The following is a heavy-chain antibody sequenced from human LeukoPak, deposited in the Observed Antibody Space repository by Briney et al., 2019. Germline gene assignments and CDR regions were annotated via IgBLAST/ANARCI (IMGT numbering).Heavy chain of an antibody. V-gene: IGHV4-59*04. D-gene: IGHD2-15*01. CDR2: IYYSEST. J-gene: IGHJ6*02. CDR3: AGRGYCSGGSCYGVSMDV. Sequence: SETLSLTCTVSGGSISSYYWSWIRQPPGKGLEWIGNIYYSESTYYNPSLKSRVTISIDTSKTQFSLKLSSVTAADTAVYYCAGRGYCSGGSCYGVSMDVWGQGTTVTVSS. CDR1: GGSISSYY.